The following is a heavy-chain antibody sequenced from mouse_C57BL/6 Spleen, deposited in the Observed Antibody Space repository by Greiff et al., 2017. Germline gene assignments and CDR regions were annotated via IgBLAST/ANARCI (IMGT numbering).Heavy chain of an antibody. CDR1: GYTFTSYW. V-gene: IGHV1-64*01. CDR3: ARARLMFYGEYYAMDY. D-gene: IGHD1-1*01. CDR2: IHPNSGST. J-gene: IGHJ4*01. Sequence: QVQLQQSGAELVKPGASVKLSCKASGYTFTSYWMHWVKQRPGQGLEWIGMIHPNSGSTNYNEKFKSKATLTVDKSSSTAYMQLSSLTSEDSAVYSCARARLMFYGEYYAMDYWGQGTSVTVSS.